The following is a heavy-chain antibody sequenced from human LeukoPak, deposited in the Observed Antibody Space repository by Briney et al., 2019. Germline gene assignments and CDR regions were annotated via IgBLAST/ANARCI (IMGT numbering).Heavy chain of an antibody. CDR3: AKVVISWGPTSQDY. CDR1: GFTFSSYW. D-gene: IGHD6-13*01. CDR2: INSDGSST. J-gene: IGHJ4*02. V-gene: IGHV3-74*01. Sequence: PGGSLRLSCAASGFTFSSYWMHWVRQAPGKGLVWVSRINSDGSSTSYADSVKGRFTISRDNSKNTLYLQINTLRAEDMAVYYCAKVVISWGPTSQDYWGQGTLVTVSS.